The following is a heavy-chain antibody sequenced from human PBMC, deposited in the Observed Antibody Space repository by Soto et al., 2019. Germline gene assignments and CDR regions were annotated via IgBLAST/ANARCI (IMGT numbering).Heavy chain of an antibody. V-gene: IGHV4-31*03. Sequence: QVQLQESGPGLVQPSQTLSLTCTVSGGSISSGGYYWSWIRRHPGTGLEWIGHISYSGSTYHNTSLKSRVTISVDTSRNQFSLIVNSVTAADTAVYYCARGVLHWGQGTLVTVSS. J-gene: IGHJ4*01. CDR2: ISYSGST. CDR3: ARGVLH. CDR1: GGSISSGGYY.